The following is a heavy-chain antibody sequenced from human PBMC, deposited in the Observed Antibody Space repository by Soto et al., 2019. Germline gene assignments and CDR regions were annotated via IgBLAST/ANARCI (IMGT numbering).Heavy chain of an antibody. CDR1: GGSISSYY. J-gene: IGHJ6*02. Sequence: SETLSLTCTVSGGSISSYYWSWIRQPPGKGLEWIGYIYYSGSTNYNPSLKSRVTISVDTSKNQFSLKLSSVTAADTAVYYCARDQGIAAAGPVRTYYYYGRDVWGQGTTVTV. CDR3: ARDQGIAAAGPVRTYYYYGRDV. CDR2: IYYSGST. V-gene: IGHV4-59*01. D-gene: IGHD6-13*01.